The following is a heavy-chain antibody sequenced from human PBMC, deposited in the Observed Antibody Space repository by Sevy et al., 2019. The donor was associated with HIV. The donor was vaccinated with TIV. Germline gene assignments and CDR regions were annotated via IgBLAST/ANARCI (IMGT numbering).Heavy chain of an antibody. CDR3: TTGLYNGGYSYGPPY. CDR2: IKSKTDGGTT. D-gene: IGHD5-18*01. J-gene: IGHJ4*02. V-gene: IGHV3-15*01. Sequence: GGSLRLSCAASGFTFSNAWMSWVRQAPGKGLEWDGRIKSKTDGGTTDYAAPVKGRFTISRDDSKNTLYLQMNSLKTEDTAVYYCTTGLYNGGYSYGPPYWSQGTLVTVSS. CDR1: GFTFSNAW.